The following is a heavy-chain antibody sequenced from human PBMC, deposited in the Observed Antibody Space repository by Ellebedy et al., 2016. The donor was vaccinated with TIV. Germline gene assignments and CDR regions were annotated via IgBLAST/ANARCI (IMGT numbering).Heavy chain of an antibody. CDR1: GFTFTSYE. CDR3: ARDRSGGSGRYYNGAFDY. CDR2: ISGGASNI. D-gene: IGHD3-10*01. Sequence: GESLKISCAASGFTFTSYELNWVRQAPGKGLEWVSYISGGASNIYYADSVKCRFTISRDNAKTSLFLQMNSLTADDTGVYYCARDRSGGSGRYYNGAFDYWGQGTLVPVSS. J-gene: IGHJ4*02. V-gene: IGHV3-48*03.